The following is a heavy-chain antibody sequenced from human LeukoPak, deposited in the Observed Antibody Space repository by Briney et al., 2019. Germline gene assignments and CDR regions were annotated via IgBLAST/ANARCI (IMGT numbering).Heavy chain of an antibody. CDR1: GFTFSSYG. CDR3: ARALTWGAKDYAFDI. D-gene: IGHD3-16*01. CDR2: ISYDGSKK. Sequence: PGGSLRHSCAASGFTFSSYGMHWVRPAPGKRLEWVAVISYDGSKKYYADSLKGRFTISRDKSKNTLYLQMNSLRAEDTAVYYCARALTWGAKDYAFDIWGQGTMVTVSS. J-gene: IGHJ3*02. V-gene: IGHV3-30*03.